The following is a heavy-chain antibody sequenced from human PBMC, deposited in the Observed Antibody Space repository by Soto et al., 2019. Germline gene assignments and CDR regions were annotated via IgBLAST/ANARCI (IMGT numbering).Heavy chain of an antibody. J-gene: IGHJ4*02. CDR3: ARGLITGSHYSGGWYYFDS. V-gene: IGHV4-34*01. CDR2: IYYSGST. D-gene: IGHD6-19*01. CDR1: CGSFSGYY. Sequence: PSETLSLTCAVYCGSFSGYYWSWIRQPPGKGLEWIGSIYYSGSTYYNPSLKSRVTISVDTSNSQFSLELSSVTAADTAVYYCARGLITGSHYSGGWYYFDSWGQGTQVTVSS.